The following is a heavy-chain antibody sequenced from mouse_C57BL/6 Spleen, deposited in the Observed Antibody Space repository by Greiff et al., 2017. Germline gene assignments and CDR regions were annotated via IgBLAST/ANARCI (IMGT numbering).Heavy chain of an antibody. CDR3: TRLTGTAY. CDR1: GYTFTDYE. J-gene: IGHJ3*01. V-gene: IGHV1-15*01. CDR2: IDPETGGT. Sequence: VQLVESGAELVRPGASVTLSCKASGYTFTDYEMHWVKQTPVHGLEWIGAIDPETGGTAYNQKFKGKAILTADKSSSTAYMELRSLTSEDSAVYYCTRLTGTAYWGQGTLVTVSA. D-gene: IGHD4-1*01.